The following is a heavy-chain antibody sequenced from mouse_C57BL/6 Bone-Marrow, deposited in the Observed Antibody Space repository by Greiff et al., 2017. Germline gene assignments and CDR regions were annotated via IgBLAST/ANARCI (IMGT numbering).Heavy chain of an antibody. Sequence: VQGVESGPGLVAPSQSLSITCTVSGFSLTSYGVDWVRQSPGKGLEWLGVIWGVGSTNYNSALKSRLSISKDNSKSQVFLKMNSLQTDDTAMYYCASPTMTSYYYAMDYWGQGTSVTVSS. D-gene: IGHD2-10*01. V-gene: IGHV2-6*01. CDR1: GFSLTSYG. CDR2: IWGVGST. CDR3: ASPTMTSYYYAMDY. J-gene: IGHJ4*01.